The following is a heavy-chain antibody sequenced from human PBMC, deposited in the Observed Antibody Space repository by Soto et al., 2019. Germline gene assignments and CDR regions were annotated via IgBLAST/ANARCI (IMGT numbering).Heavy chain of an antibody. CDR2: IYYSGST. J-gene: IGHJ6*02. Sequence: PSETLSLTCTVSGGSISSSSYYWGWIRQPPGKGLEWIGSIYYSGSTYYNPSLKSRVTISVDTSKNQFSLKLSSVTAADTAVYYCARRGGDVVVPAARPNYYYYGMDVWGQGTKVT. V-gene: IGHV4-39*01. CDR3: ARRGGDVVVPAARPNYYYYGMDV. CDR1: GGSISSSSYY. D-gene: IGHD2-2*01.